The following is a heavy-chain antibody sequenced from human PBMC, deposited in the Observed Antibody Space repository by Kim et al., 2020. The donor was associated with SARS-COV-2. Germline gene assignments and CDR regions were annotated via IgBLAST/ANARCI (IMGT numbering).Heavy chain of an antibody. CDR2: ISWNSGSI. Sequence: GGSLRLSCAASGFTFGDYAMHWVRQAPGKGLEWVSGISWNSGSIGYADSVKGRFTISRDNTKNSLYLQMNSLRAEDTALYYCAKAGLISEYSSSLNWFDPCGQRTLVTVSP. J-gene: IGHJ5*02. CDR3: AKAGLISEYSSSLNWFDP. D-gene: IGHD6-13*01. CDR1: GFTFGDYA. V-gene: IGHV3-9*01.